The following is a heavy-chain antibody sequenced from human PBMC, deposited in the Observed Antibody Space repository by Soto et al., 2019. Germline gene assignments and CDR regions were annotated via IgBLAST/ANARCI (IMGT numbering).Heavy chain of an antibody. D-gene: IGHD3-3*01. CDR1: GGSFSGFY. CDR2: IYHSGST. J-gene: IGHJ4*02. Sequence: SETLSLTCAVYGGSFSGFYWTWIRQPPGTGLEWIGEIYHSGSTIYNPSLKSRVTLSLDESKNEFSLNMDSVTAADTAIYYCVRSVILSGGSYKGLIRLHYFDTWGPGTLVTVSS. CDR3: VRSVILSGGSYKGLIRLHYFDT. V-gene: IGHV4-34*01.